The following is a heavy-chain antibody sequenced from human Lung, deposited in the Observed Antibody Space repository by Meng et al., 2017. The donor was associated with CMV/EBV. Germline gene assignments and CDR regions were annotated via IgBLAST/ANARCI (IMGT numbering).Heavy chain of an antibody. CDR2: INPHSGGT. CDR1: GYTFTGYN. J-gene: IGHJ6*02. D-gene: IGHD3-10*01. CDR3: ARLFHTSLGAYYYYGMDV. Sequence: ASVXVSCKASGYTFTGYNIHWVRQAPGQGLEWMGWINPHSGGTRYAQKFQGRVTLTTDTSINTAYMEVSRQKSDDTAVFFCARLFHTSLGAYYYYGMDVWGQGTTVTGAS. V-gene: IGHV1-2*02.